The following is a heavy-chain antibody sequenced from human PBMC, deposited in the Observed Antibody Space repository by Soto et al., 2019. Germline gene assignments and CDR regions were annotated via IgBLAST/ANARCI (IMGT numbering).Heavy chain of an antibody. CDR1: GYIVTSFG. CDR2: ISEYGDS. CDR3: ARGGGAYDV. Sequence: QVQLVQSGAEVKKPGATVKVSCKASGYIVTSFGINWVRQAPGQGLEWMGCISEYGDSNYSEKLQDRVSLTTDTYTNTAYMELRSLGSDDTGVYYCARGGGAYDVWGQVTKITDSS. J-gene: IGHJ3*01. V-gene: IGHV1-18*01.